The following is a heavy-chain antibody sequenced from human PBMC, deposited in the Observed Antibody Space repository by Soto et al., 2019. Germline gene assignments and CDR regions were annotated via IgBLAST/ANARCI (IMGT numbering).Heavy chain of an antibody. D-gene: IGHD1-1*01. Sequence: GGSRRLPCVASVFTFSNAKMSWVRQAPGKGLGWVVRKTERGATDYAAPGKGRFTFSRDDSKNTVFLEMNSLTTEDTGVYYCTTNDAAPVGTLAYWGKGNLVTVPS. CDR1: VFTFSNAK. CDR2: KTERGAT. CDR3: TTNDAAPVGTLAY. J-gene: IGHJ4*02. V-gene: IGHV3-15*01.